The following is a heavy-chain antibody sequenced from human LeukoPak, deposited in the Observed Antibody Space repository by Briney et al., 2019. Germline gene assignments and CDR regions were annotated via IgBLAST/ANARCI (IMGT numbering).Heavy chain of an antibody. D-gene: IGHD4-17*01. Sequence: GGSLRLSCAASGFTFSSYWMHWVRQAPGKGLVWVSRIKHDGSSTSYADSVKGRFTISRDNAKSALYLQMNSLRVEDTAVYYCASTMVTSMDVWGQGTTVTVSS. V-gene: IGHV3-74*01. CDR1: GFTFSSYW. J-gene: IGHJ6*02. CDR3: ASTMVTSMDV. CDR2: IKHDGSST.